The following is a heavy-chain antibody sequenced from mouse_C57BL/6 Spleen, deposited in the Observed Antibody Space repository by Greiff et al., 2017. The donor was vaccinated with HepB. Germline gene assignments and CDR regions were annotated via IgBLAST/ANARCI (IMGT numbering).Heavy chain of an antibody. J-gene: IGHJ4*01. V-gene: IGHV1-82*01. Sequence: VQVVESGPELVKPGASVKISCKASGYAFSSSWMNWVKQRPGKGLEWIGRIYPGDGDTNYNGKFKGKATLTADKSSSTAYMQLSCLTSEGSAVYFCAGSPHDGYADMDYWGQGTSVTVSS. D-gene: IGHD2-2*01. CDR3: AGSPHDGYADMDY. CDR1: GYAFSSSW. CDR2: IYPGDGDT.